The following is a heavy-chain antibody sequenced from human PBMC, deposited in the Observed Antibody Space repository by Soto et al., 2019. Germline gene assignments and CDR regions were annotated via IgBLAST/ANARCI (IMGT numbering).Heavy chain of an antibody. CDR3: AKDDLYDSSGYTHFDY. J-gene: IGHJ4*02. CDR1: GFTCSSYA. Sequence: WGPLRLSCAASGFTCSSYAMSWVRQAPGKGLEWVSAISGSGGSTYYADSVKGRFTISRDNSKNTLYLQMNSLRAEDTAVYYCAKDDLYDSSGYTHFDYWGQGTLVTVSS. D-gene: IGHD3-22*01. CDR2: ISGSGGST. V-gene: IGHV3-23*01.